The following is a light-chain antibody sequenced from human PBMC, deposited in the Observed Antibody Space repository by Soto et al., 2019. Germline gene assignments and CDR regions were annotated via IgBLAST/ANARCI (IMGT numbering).Light chain of an antibody. CDR1: SRDVGGYNY. CDR2: DVS. V-gene: IGLV2-14*01. CDR3: SSYTSSSTLYV. J-gene: IGLJ1*01. Sequence: QSALTQPASVSGSPGQSITISCTGTSRDVGGYNYVSWYQQYPGKAPKLLIYDVSNRPSGVSNRFSGSKSGNTASLTISGLQAEDEADYYCSSYTSSSTLYVFGTGTKLIVL.